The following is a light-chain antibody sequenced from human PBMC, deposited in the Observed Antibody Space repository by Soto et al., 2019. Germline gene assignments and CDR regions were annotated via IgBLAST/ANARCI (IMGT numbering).Light chain of an antibody. J-gene: IGKJ1*01. V-gene: IGKV3-15*01. Sequence: EIVMTQSAATLSVSPGERVTLSCRASQSISSNLAWYQQKPGQAPRLLIYGASTRATGIPASFSGSGSGTEFTLTISSLQSEDFAVYYCQQYNNWPRTFGQGTKVEFK. CDR3: QQYNNWPRT. CDR2: GAS. CDR1: QSISSN.